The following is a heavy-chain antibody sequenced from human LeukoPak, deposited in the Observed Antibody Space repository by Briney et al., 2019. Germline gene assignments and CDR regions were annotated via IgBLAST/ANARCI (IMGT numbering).Heavy chain of an antibody. CDR2: INPNSGGT. D-gene: IGHD6-19*01. Sequence: ASVKVSCKASGYTFTGYYMHWVRQAPGQGLEWMGWINPNSGGTNYAQKFQGRVTMTRDTSISTAYMELSRLRSDDTAVYYCARVGTRYSSGWYADPELNYWGQGTLVTVSS. CDR3: ARVGTRYSSGWYADPELNY. J-gene: IGHJ4*02. V-gene: IGHV1-2*02. CDR1: GYTFTGYY.